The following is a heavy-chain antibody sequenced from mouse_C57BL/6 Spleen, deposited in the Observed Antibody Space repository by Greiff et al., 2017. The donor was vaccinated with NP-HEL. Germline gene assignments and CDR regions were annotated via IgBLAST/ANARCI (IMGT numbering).Heavy chain of an antibody. CDR3: ARSPLLYLAY. CDR1: GYAFSSSW. V-gene: IGHV1-82*01. Sequence: QVQLQQSGPELVKPGASVKISCKASGYAFSSSWMNWVKQRPGKGLEWIGRIYPGDGDTNYNGKFKGKATLTADKSSSTAYMQLSSLTSEDSAVYFCARSPLLYLAYWGQGTLVTVSA. CDR2: IYPGDGDT. D-gene: IGHD2-1*01. J-gene: IGHJ3*01.